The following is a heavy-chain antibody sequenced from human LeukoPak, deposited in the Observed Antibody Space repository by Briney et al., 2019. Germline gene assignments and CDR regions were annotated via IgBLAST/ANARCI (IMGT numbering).Heavy chain of an antibody. V-gene: IGHV4-59*08. D-gene: IGHD1-26*01. CDR1: GGSISSYY. CDR2: IYSSGST. J-gene: IGHJ6*02. Sequence: SETLSLTCTVSGGSISSYYWSWIRQPPGKGPEWIGFIYSSGSTNYNPSLESRVTISVDTSKNQFSLKLSSVTAADTAVYYCARLLAWEGGAQNPYYYYYGMDVWGQGTTVTVSS. CDR3: ARLLAWEGGAQNPYYYYYGMDV.